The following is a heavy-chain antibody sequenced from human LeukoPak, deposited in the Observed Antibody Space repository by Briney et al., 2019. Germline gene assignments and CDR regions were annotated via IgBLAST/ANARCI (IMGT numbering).Heavy chain of an antibody. V-gene: IGHV4-34*01. CDR1: GGSFSGYY. Sequence: SETLSLTCAVYGGSFSGYYWSWIRQPPGKGLEWIGEINHSGSTNYNPSLKSRVTISVDTSKNQFSLKLRSVTAADTAVYYCARGKVMYYDYVWGSYRSEYFDYWGQGTLVTVSS. J-gene: IGHJ4*02. D-gene: IGHD3-16*02. CDR3: ARGKVMYYDYVWGSYRSEYFDY. CDR2: INHSGST.